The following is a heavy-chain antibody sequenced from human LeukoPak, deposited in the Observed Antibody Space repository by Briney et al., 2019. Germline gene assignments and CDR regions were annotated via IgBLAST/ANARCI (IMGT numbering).Heavy chain of an antibody. J-gene: IGHJ4*02. CDR2: ISWNSGSI. D-gene: IGHD5-18*01. V-gene: IGHV3-9*01. Sequence: GRSLRLSCAASGFTFDDYAMHWVRQAPGKGLEWVSGISWNSGSIGYADSVKGRFTISRDNAKNSLYLQVNSLRAEDTALYYCAKGGDTAMVLSSFDYWGQGTLVTVSS. CDR1: GFTFDDYA. CDR3: AKGGDTAMVLSSFDY.